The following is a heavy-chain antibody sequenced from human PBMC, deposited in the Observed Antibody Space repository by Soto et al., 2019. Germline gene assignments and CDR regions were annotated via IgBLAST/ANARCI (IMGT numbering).Heavy chain of an antibody. CDR3: ARSLGFCSGGSCYHWFDP. J-gene: IGHJ5*02. CDR2: MNPNSGNT. D-gene: IGHD2-15*01. V-gene: IGHV1-8*01. Sequence: GASVKVSCKASGYTFTSYEIHWVRQASRQGLEWMGWMNPNSGNTGYAQKFQGRVTMTRNTSISTAYMELSSLRSEDTAIYYCARSLGFCSGGSCYHWFDPWGQGHLVTVSS. CDR1: GYTFTSYE.